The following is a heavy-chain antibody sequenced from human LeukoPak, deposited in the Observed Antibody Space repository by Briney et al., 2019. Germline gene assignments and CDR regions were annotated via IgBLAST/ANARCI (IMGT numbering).Heavy chain of an antibody. CDR3: AKQSYARSLGE. CDR1: GFPFSDFS. V-gene: IGHV3-23*01. D-gene: IGHD2-8*01. J-gene: IGHJ4*02. CDR2: TNSGGTST. Sequence: GGSLRLSCATSGFPFSDFSMSWVRQVPGKGLEWISTTNSGGTSTYYAESVKGRFTISRDNSKNTLYLQMSSMRVEDTAVYYCAKQSYARSLGEGGPGTLVSVSS.